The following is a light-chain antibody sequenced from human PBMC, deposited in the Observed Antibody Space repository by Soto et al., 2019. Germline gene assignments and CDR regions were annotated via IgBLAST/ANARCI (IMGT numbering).Light chain of an antibody. J-gene: IGKJ4*01. V-gene: IGKV3D-15*01. CDR2: DIF. CDR3: RQYNSWPLT. CDR1: QSVGCS. Sequence: EIVLTQSPAILSLSPGGKATLSCRSSQSVGCSLGCYRQKPGQAPRLVIYDIFTRATGVPTRISGSGSGTEFTLTISTLQSEDFAVYYCRQYNSWPLTFGGGTKVDIK.